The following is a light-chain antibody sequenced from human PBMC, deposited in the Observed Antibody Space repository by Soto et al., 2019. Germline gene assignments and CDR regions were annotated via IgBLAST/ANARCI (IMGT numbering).Light chain of an antibody. V-gene: IGKV3-15*01. CDR1: QSVNAN. CDR3: QQYNTWLWT. Sequence: EVVMTQSPATLSVSPGERATLSCRASQSVNANLAWYQQKPGQAPRLLIHGASNGATGIPARFSGSGFGTEFILTISSLQSEDFAVYYCQQYNTWLWTFGQGTKVEI. J-gene: IGKJ1*01. CDR2: GAS.